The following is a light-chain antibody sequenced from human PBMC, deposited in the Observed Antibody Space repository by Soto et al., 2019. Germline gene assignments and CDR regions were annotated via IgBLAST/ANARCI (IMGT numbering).Light chain of an antibody. Sequence: DIQMTQSPSSLSASVGDRVTITCRASQSISSYLNWYQQKPGKAPKLLIYAASSFQSRVPSRFSGSGSATDFTLTISSLQPEDFATYYCQHSYSTPFPFGPAPKVPIK. CDR2: AAS. CDR3: QHSYSTPFP. CDR1: QSISSY. J-gene: IGKJ3*01. V-gene: IGKV1-39*01.